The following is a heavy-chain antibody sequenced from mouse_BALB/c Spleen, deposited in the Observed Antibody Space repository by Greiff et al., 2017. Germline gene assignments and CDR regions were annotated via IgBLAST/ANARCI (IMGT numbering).Heavy chain of an antibody. D-gene: IGHD2-4*01. CDR1: SYTFTDYA. J-gene: IGHJ4*01. CDR3: ARSSYDYDRYAMDY. V-gene: IGHV1-67*01. Sequence: QVQLQQSGPELVRPGVSVKISCKGSSYTFTDYAMHWVKQSHAKSLEWIGVISTYYGNTNYNQKFKGKATMTVDKSSSTAYMELARLTSEDSAVYYCARSSYDYDRYAMDYWGQGTSVTVSS. CDR2: ISTYYGNT.